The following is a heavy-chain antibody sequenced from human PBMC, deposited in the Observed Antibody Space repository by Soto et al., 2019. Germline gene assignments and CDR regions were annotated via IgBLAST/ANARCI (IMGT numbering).Heavy chain of an antibody. CDR1: GGSISSGGYY. CDR2: IYYSGST. V-gene: IGHV4-31*03. J-gene: IGHJ5*02. D-gene: IGHD3-10*01. Sequence: QVQLQESGPGLVKPSQTLSLTCTVSGGSISSGGYYWSWIRQHPGKGLEWIGYIYYSGSTYYNPSLQSRVTISVDTSKNQFSLKLSSVTAADTAVYYCARGGLLWFGELPNWFDPWGQGTLVTVSS. CDR3: ARGGLLWFGELPNWFDP.